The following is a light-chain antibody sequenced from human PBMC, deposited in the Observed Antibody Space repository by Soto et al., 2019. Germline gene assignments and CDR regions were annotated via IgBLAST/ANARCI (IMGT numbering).Light chain of an antibody. V-gene: IGKV3-20*01. CDR3: HYYGGSPT. J-gene: IGKJ4*01. Sequence: EIVLTQSPGTLSLSPGHRATLSCRASQTFVRTYLAWYQQKPGQAPRLLIYDASNRATGIPERFSGGGSGPDFTLTISRLEPEDFAVYYCHYYGGSPTFGGGTKVDIK. CDR1: QTFVRTY. CDR2: DAS.